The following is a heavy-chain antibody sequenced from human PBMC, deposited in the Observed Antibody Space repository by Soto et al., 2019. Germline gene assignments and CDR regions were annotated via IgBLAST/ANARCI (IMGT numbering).Heavy chain of an antibody. CDR3: AKFGDYYYSLLDY. Sequence: QPGGSLRLSCAASGFIFRNYAMSWVRQAPGKGLEWVSVITLSGGSAYYADSVKGRFTISRDNSQNTLYLQMNSLRAEDTAVYYCAKFGDYYYSLLDYWGQGTPVTVSS. V-gene: IGHV3-23*01. J-gene: IGHJ4*02. D-gene: IGHD3-22*01. CDR1: GFIFRNYA. CDR2: ITLSGGSA.